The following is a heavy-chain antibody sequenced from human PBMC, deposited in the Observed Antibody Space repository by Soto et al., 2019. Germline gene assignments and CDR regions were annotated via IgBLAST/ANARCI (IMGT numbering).Heavy chain of an antibody. CDR1: GFTFSGYG. D-gene: IGHD2-15*01. CDR3: ARTGGYGGNS. Sequence: GGSLRLSCAASGFTFSGYGLSWVRQAPGKGLEWVANIKQDGSEKYYVDSVKSRFTISRDNAKNSMYLQMNSLRAEDTAVYYCARTGGYGGNSWGQGTLVTVSS. CDR2: IKQDGSEK. J-gene: IGHJ4*02. V-gene: IGHV3-7*01.